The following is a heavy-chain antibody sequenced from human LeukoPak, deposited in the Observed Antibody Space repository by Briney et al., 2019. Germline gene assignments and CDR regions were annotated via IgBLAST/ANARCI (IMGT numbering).Heavy chain of an antibody. V-gene: IGHV1-18*01. Sequence: ASVKVSCKASGYTFTSYGISWVRQAPGQGLEWMGCISAYNGNTNYVQKLQGRVNMTTDTSTSTAYMEPRSLRSDDTAVYYCARDGPAYYYDSSGYPPDYWGQGTLVTVSS. J-gene: IGHJ4*02. D-gene: IGHD3-22*01. CDR3: ARDGPAYYYDSSGYPPDY. CDR1: GYTFTSYG. CDR2: ISAYNGNT.